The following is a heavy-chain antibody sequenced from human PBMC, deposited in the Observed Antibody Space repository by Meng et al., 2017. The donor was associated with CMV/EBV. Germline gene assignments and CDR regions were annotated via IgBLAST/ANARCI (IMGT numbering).Heavy chain of an antibody. D-gene: IGHD1-26*01. CDR3: AREGMVGYYYYYGMDV. Sequence: GSLRLSCTVSGGSISSSSYYWGWIRQPPVKGLEWIGSIYYSGSTYYNPSTKSRVTISVDTSKNQFSLKLSSVTAADTAVYYCAREGMVGYYYYYGMDVWGQGTTVTVSS. CDR2: IYYSGST. CDR1: GGSISSSSYY. J-gene: IGHJ6*02. V-gene: IGHV4-39*07.